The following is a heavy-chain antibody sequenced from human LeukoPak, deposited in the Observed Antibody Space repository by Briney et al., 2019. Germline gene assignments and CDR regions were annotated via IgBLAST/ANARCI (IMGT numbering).Heavy chain of an antibody. Sequence: GGSMRLSCAASGFIFTDYWMHWVRQTPGKELVWVARIRGDGRATTYADSVKGRFTISRDNAKNSLYLQMNSLRAEDTAVYYCARERGTYYYYMDVWGKGTTVTVSS. CDR2: IRGDGRAT. V-gene: IGHV3-74*01. CDR1: GFIFTDYW. D-gene: IGHD1-1*01. J-gene: IGHJ6*03. CDR3: ARERGTYYYYMDV.